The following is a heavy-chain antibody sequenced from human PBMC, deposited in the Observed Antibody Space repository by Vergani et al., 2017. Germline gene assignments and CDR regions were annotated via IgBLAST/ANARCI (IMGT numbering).Heavy chain of an antibody. Sequence: QVQLQESGPGLVKPSETLSLTCTVSGGSVSSGSYYWSWIRQPPGKGLEWIGYIYYSGSTNYNPSLKSRVTISVDTSKNQFSLKLSSVTAADTAVYYCARVGPWKDTAMIYWGQGTLVTVSS. V-gene: IGHV4-61*01. J-gene: IGHJ4*02. CDR2: IYYSGST. D-gene: IGHD5-18*01. CDR1: GGSVSSGSYY. CDR3: ARVGPWKDTAMIY.